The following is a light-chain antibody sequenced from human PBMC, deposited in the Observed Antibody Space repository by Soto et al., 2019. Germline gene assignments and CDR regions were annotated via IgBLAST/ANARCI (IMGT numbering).Light chain of an antibody. CDR2: EVN. CDR1: SSDVGGYNY. V-gene: IGLV2-14*01. J-gene: IGLJ1*01. Sequence: QSVLTQPASVSGSPGQSITISCTGTSSDVGGYNYVSWYQHHPGKAPKLMIYEVNNRPSGVSNRFSGSKSGNTASLTISGLQAEDEADYYCSSYTSSSTQVFGTGTKLTVL. CDR3: SSYTSSSTQV.